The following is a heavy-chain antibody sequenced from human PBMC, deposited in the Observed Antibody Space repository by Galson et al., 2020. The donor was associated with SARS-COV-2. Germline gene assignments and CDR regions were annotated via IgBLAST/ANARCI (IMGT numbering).Heavy chain of an antibody. CDR2: IFYSGFT. J-gene: IGHJ4*02. V-gene: IGHV4-31*03. CDR3: ASGLGGDY. Sequence: SETLSLTCTVSGDSITSDGSYWSWIRQHPGKGLEWIGYIFYSGFTYYNPSLRSRVTMSLDTSKNQFSLKLSSVTAADTAVYYCASGLGGDYWGQGTLVTVSS. D-gene: IGHD1-26*01. CDR1: GDSITSDGSY.